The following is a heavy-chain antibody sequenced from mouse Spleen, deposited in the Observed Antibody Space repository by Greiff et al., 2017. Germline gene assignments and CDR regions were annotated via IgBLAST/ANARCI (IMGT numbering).Heavy chain of an antibody. CDR1: GFTFSSYA. Sequence: EVMLVESGGGLVKPGGSLKLSCAASGFTFSSYAMSWVRQTPEKRLEWVATISSGGSYTYYPDSVKGRFTISRDNAKNTLYLQMSSLRSEDTAMYYCARHGGPAWFAYWGQGTLVTVSA. CDR3: ARHGGPAWFAY. V-gene: IGHV5-9-1*01. J-gene: IGHJ3*01. CDR2: ISSGGSYT.